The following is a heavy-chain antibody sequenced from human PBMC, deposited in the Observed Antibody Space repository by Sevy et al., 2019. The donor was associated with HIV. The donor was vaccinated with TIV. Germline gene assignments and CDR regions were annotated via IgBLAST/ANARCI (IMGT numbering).Heavy chain of an antibody. CDR1: GFTFNNYE. CDR3: VRVSEDAFDI. Sequence: GGSLRLSCAASGFTFNNYEINWVRQAPGKGLEWVSYIGSSGRTIYYADSVKGRFTISRDNAKNSLYLQMNSLRAEDTAVYYCVRVSEDAFDIRGQGTMVTVSS. D-gene: IGHD2-8*01. V-gene: IGHV3-48*03. J-gene: IGHJ3*02. CDR2: IGSSGRTI.